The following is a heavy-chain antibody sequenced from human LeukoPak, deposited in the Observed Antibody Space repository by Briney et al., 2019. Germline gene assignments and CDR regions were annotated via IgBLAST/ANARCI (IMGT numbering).Heavy chain of an antibody. CDR1: GGSISSGGYY. CDR3: ARDSSGLLDAFDI. CDR2: IYHSGST. J-gene: IGHJ3*02. Sequence: SQTLSLTCTVSGGSISSGGYYWSWIRQPPGKGLEWIGYIYHSGSTYYNPSLKSRVTISVDRSKNQFSLKLSSVTAADTAVYYCARDSSGLLDAFDIWGQGTMVTVSS. V-gene: IGHV4-30-2*01.